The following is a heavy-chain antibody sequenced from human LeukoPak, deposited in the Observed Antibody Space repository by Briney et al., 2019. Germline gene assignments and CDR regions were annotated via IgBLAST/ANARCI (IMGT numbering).Heavy chain of an antibody. D-gene: IGHD1-26*01. J-gene: IGHJ4*02. CDR2: IYYSRST. CDR1: GGSISSYY. Sequence: KASETLSLTCTVSGGSISSYYWSWIRQPPGKGLEWCGYIYYSRSTNYNPSLKRRATISVDTSRNQFSLKLTSVTAADTAVYYCARTRSGYSTLGYWGQGTLVTVSS. V-gene: IGHV4-59*01. CDR3: ARTRSGYSTLGY.